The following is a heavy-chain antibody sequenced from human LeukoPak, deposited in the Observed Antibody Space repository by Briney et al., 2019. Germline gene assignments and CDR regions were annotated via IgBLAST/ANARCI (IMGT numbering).Heavy chain of an antibody. D-gene: IGHD1-7*01. CDR1: GGTFSSYA. Sequence: ASVKVSCKASGGTFSSYAISWVRQAPGQGLEWVGGIIPIFGTANYAQKFQGRVTITADESTSTAYMELSSLRSEDTAVYYCAREGTGTTFPYYYYGMDVWGQGTTVTVSS. CDR2: IIPIFGTA. J-gene: IGHJ6*02. V-gene: IGHV1-69*13. CDR3: AREGTGTTFPYYYYGMDV.